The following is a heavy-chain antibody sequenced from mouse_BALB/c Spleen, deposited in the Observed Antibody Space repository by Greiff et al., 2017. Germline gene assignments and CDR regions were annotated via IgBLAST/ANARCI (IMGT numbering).Heavy chain of an antibody. CDR1: GFTFSSYG. D-gene: IGHD1-1*01. CDR3: ARLTTVVPYAMDY. CDR2: ISSGGSYT. Sequence: EVKLVESGGDLVKPGGSLKLSCAASGFTFSSYGMSWVRQTPDKRLEWVATISSGGSYTYYPDSVKGRFTISRDNAKNTLYLQMSSLKSEDTAMYYCARLTTVVPYAMDYWGQGTSVTVSS. J-gene: IGHJ4*01. V-gene: IGHV5-6*01.